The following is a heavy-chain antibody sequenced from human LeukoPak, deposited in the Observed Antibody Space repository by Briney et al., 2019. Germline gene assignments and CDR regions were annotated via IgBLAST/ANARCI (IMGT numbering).Heavy chain of an antibody. D-gene: IGHD3-22*01. V-gene: IGHV1-2*02. J-gene: IGHJ4*02. CDR2: INPKSGDT. Sequence: ASVKVSCKASGYTFTGYYIHWVRQAPGQGLEWMGWINPKSGDTNYAQKFQGRVTMTGDTSISTAHMELSRLRSDDTAVYYCARAGHYYDSCGYYTFDYWGQGTLVTVSS. CDR1: GYTFTGYY. CDR3: ARAGHYYDSCGYYTFDY.